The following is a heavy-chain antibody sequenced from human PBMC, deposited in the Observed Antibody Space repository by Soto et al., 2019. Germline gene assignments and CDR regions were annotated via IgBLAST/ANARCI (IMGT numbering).Heavy chain of an antibody. CDR2: IHPGDSDT. CDR1: GYTFPDYW. V-gene: IGHV5-51*01. Sequence: GESLKISCEGSGYTFPDYWIGWVRQMPGKGLEWMGVIHPGDSDTKYSPSFQGQVTISAGTSINTAFLQWSSLKASDTAMYYCARQYFDFGTYSYTGSSYFDLWGRRTLVTVS. D-gene: IGHD3-16*01. CDR3: ARQYFDFGTYSYTGSSYFDL. J-gene: IGHJ2*01.